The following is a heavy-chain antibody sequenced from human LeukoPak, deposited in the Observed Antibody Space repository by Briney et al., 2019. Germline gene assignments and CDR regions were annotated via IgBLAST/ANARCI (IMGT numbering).Heavy chain of an antibody. Sequence: SGPTLVNPTQTLTLTCTFSGFSLSTSGMCVSWIRQHPGKALEWLARIDWDDDKYYSTSLKTRLTISKDTSKNQVVLTMTNMDPVDTATYYCARVLYSNYVSLIDYWGQGTLVTVSS. CDR2: IDWDDDK. CDR3: ARVLYSNYVSLIDY. CDR1: GFSLSTSGMC. V-gene: IGHV2-70*11. D-gene: IGHD4-11*01. J-gene: IGHJ4*02.